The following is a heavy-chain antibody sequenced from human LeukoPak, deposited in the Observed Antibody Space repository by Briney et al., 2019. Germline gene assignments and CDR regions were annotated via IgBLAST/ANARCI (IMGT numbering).Heavy chain of an antibody. CDR3: AKDILTSAYYYDSSGYFGAFDY. CDR2: ISGSGGST. Sequence: PGGSLRLSCAASGFTFSSYGMSWVRQAPGKGLEWVSAISGSGGSTYYADSVKGRFTISRDNSKNTLYLQMNSLRAEDTAVYYCAKDILTSAYYYDSSGYFGAFDYWGQGTLVTVSS. J-gene: IGHJ4*02. D-gene: IGHD3-22*01. V-gene: IGHV3-23*01. CDR1: GFTFSSYG.